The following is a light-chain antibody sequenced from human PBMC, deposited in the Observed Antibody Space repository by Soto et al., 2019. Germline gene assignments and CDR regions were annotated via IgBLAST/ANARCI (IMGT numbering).Light chain of an antibody. J-gene: IGKJ4*01. CDR3: QQSYSTPT. V-gene: IGKV1-39*01. CDR1: QDISTY. Sequence: SQLTHSPSSLSASVGDRVTITCRASQDISTYLAWYQQKPGKAPKLLIYAASSLQSGVPSRFSGSGSGTDFTLTISSLQPEDFATYYCQQSYSTPTFGGGTKVDIK. CDR2: AAS.